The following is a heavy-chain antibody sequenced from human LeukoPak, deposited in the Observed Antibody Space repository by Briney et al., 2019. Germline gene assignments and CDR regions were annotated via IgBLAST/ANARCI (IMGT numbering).Heavy chain of an antibody. CDR3: ARGTAAAGTSAFDI. Sequence: PGRSLRLSCAASGFTFSSYGMHWVRQAPGKGLEWVANIKQDGSEKNYVDSVKGRFTISRDNAKNSLYLQMNSLRAEDTALYHCARGTAAAGTSAFDIWGQGTMVTVSS. CDR1: GFTFSSYG. D-gene: IGHD6-13*01. CDR2: IKQDGSEK. V-gene: IGHV3-7*03. J-gene: IGHJ3*02.